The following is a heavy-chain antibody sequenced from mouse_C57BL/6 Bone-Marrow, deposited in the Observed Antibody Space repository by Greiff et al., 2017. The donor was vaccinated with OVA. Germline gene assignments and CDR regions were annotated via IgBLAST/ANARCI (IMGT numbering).Heavy chain of an antibody. CDR2: IYPGDGDT. V-gene: IGHV1-82*01. J-gene: IGHJ4*01. Sequence: VQLQESGPELVKPGASVKISCKASGYAFSSSWMNWVKQRPGKGLEWIGRIYPGDGDTNYNGKLKGKATLTADKSSSTAYMQLSSLTSEDSAVYFCARRVWPGYYAMDYWGQGTSVTVSS. CDR3: ARRVWPGYYAMDY. D-gene: IGHD2-10*02. CDR1: GYAFSSSW.